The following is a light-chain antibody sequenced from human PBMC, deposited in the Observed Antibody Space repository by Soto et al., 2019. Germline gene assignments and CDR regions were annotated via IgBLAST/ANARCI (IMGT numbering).Light chain of an antibody. J-gene: IGLJ1*01. Sequence: QSALTQPRSVSGSPGQSVTISCTGTSSDVRGFNYVSWYQQHPGKAPKLMIYDVTKRPSGVPDRFSGSKSGNTASLTISGLQAEDAADYYCCSYAGSYTYVFGSGTKLTVL. CDR2: DVT. CDR3: CSYAGSYTYV. CDR1: SSDVRGFNY. V-gene: IGLV2-11*01.